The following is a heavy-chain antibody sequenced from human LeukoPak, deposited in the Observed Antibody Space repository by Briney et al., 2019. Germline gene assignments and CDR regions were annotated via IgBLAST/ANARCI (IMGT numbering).Heavy chain of an antibody. V-gene: IGHV4-59*01. D-gene: IGHD2-15*01. CDR3: ARVVVVAARAGWFHP. Sequence: PSETLSLTCTVSGGSISSYYWSWIRQPPGKGLEWIGYIYYSGSTNYNPSLKSRVTISVDTSKNQFSLKLSSVTAADTAVSYCARVVVVAARAGWFHPWGQGTLVTVSS. J-gene: IGHJ5*02. CDR2: IYYSGST. CDR1: GGSISSYY.